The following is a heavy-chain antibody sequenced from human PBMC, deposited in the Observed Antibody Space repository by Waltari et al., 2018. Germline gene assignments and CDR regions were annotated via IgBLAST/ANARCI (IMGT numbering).Heavy chain of an antibody. CDR3: AAKGTYRRPFDY. V-gene: IGHV3-23*01. Sequence: EVQLLASGGDLVQTGGSLRLSCSASGLTFPNFDFTWVRQAPGKGLEWVSTICSSGACMYDADSVRGRFTISSDVSKNTLYLQMNSLRADDTAVYFCAAKGTYRRPFDYWGQGTLVTVSS. J-gene: IGHJ4*02. D-gene: IGHD1-26*01. CDR2: ICSSGACM. CDR1: GLTFPNFD.